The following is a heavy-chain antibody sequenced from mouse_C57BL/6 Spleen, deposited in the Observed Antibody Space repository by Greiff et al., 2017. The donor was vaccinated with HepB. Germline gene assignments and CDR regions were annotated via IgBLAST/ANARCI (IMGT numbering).Heavy chain of an antibody. J-gene: IGHJ2*01. CDR2: IDPETGGT. D-gene: IGHD2-2*01. CDR1: GYTFTDYE. CDR3: TREVTYYFDY. Sequence: QVQLQQSGAELVRPGASVTLSCKASGYTFTDYEMHWVKQTPVLGLEWIGAIDPETGGTAYNQKFKGKAILTADKSSSTAYMELRSLTSEDSAVYYCTREVTYYFDYWGQGTTLTVSS. V-gene: IGHV1-15*01.